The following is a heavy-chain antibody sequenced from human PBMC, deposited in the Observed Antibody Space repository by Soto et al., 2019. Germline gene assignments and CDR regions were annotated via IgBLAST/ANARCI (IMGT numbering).Heavy chain of an antibody. CDR1: GYTFTSYG. Sequence: QVQLVQSGGEVKKPGASVKVSCKASGYTFTSYGLTWVRQAAGQGLEWMGWISPYNGNTDYAQKFQGRVTMTTDTSTSTAYMELRSLRYDYTAVYYCAREWDYYASRTYSNWFDPWGQGTLVTVSS. D-gene: IGHD3-10*01. CDR2: ISPYNGNT. V-gene: IGHV1-18*01. CDR3: AREWDYYASRTYSNWFDP. J-gene: IGHJ5*02.